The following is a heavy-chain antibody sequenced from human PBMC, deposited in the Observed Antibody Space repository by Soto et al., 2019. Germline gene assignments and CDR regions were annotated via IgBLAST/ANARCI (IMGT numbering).Heavy chain of an antibody. CDR2: ISGSGGST. CDR1: GFTFSSYA. V-gene: IGHV3-23*01. CDR3: AKDYTITGTTYYYYYYYMDV. Sequence: GGSLRLSCAASGFTFSSYAMSWVRQAPGKGLEWVSAISGSGGSTYYADSVKGRFTIPRDNSKNTLYLQMNSLRAEDTAVYYCAKDYTITGTTYYYYYYYMDVWGKGTTVTVSS. D-gene: IGHD1-7*01. J-gene: IGHJ6*03.